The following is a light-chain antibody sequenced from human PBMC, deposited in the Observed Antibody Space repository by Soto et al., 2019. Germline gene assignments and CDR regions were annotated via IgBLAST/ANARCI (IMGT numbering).Light chain of an antibody. Sequence: IVLTQSPGTLSLSPGERATFSCRASQSVSSNYLAWYQQKPGQAPRLLIYGAFKRATGIPDRFSGSGSGTEFSLTISRLEPEDFAVYYCHRYGISPFGGGTKVDIK. J-gene: IGKJ4*01. CDR2: GAF. V-gene: IGKV3-20*01. CDR3: HRYGISP. CDR1: QSVSSNY.